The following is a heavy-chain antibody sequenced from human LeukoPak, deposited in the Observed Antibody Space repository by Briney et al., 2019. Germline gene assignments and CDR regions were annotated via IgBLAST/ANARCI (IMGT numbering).Heavy chain of an antibody. J-gene: IGHJ4*02. V-gene: IGHV3-23*01. CDR2: ISYSGGST. CDR3: AKAIVVVPDAIDY. Sequence: GGSLRLSCAASGFTFSSYAMSWVRQAPGKGLEWVSSISYSGGSTHYADSVKGRFTISRDNSKNTLYLQMNSLRAEDTAVHYCAKAIVVVPDAIDYWGQGTLVTVSS. D-gene: IGHD2-2*01. CDR1: GFTFSSYA.